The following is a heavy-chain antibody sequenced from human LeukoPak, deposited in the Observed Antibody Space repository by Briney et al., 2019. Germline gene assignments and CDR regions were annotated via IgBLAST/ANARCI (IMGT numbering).Heavy chain of an antibody. D-gene: IGHD2-15*01. CDR1: GYTFTDYY. CDR2: VNPEDGET. V-gene: IGHV1-69-2*01. CDR3: ATVSVVLPR. J-gene: IGHJ4*02. Sequence: ASVKVSCKVSGYTFTDYYMHWVQQAPGKGGEWMGLVNPEDGETIYAEKFQGRVTITADTSTDTAYMELSSLRSEDTAVYYCATVSVVLPRWGQGTLVTVSS.